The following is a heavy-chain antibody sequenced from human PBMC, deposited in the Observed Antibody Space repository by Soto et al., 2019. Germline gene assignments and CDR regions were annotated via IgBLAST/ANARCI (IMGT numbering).Heavy chain of an antibody. CDR1: GGTFDHAA. CDR2: INPMFNST. D-gene: IGHD3-9*01. V-gene: IGHV1-69*01. Sequence: QVQLVQSGAEVKKPGSSVKVSCEAPGGTFDHAAITWVRQAPGQGLEWMGGINPMFNSTHYAQKFQGRVTITADAATSTAFMELRRLRSDDTAVYYCARQIFAADYWGQGTLVTVSS. J-gene: IGHJ4*02. CDR3: ARQIFAADY.